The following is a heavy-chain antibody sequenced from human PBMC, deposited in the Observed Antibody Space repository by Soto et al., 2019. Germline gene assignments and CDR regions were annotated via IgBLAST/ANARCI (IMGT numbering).Heavy chain of an antibody. J-gene: IGHJ6*03. V-gene: IGHV1-2*04. CDR3: ARGQYSGYDTYYYYYYMDV. CDR1: GYTFTCYY. Sequence: ASVKVSCKASGYTFTCYYMHWVRQAPGQGLEWMGWINPNSGGTNYAQKFQGWVTMTRDTSISTAYMELSRLRSDDTAVYYCARGQYSGYDTYYYYYYMDVWGKGTTVTVSS. CDR2: INPNSGGT. D-gene: IGHD5-12*01.